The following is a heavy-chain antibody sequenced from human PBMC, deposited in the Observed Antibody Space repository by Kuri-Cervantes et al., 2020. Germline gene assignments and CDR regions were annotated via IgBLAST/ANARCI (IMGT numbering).Heavy chain of an antibody. Sequence: GSLRLSCAVSGFTFSSYDMHWVRQATGKGLEWVSAIGTAGDTYYPGSVKGRFTISRENAKNSLYLQMNSLRAGDTAVYYCARGSGNYDILTGYHQLDYWGQGTPGHRLL. V-gene: IGHV3-13*01. D-gene: IGHD3-9*01. CDR3: ARGSGNYDILTGYHQLDY. CDR1: GFTFSSYD. CDR2: IGTAGDT. J-gene: IGHJ4*02.